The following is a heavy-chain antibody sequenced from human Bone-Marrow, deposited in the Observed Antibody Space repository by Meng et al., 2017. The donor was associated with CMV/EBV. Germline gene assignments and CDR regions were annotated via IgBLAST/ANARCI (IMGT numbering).Heavy chain of an antibody. D-gene: IGHD3-10*01. CDR2: IIPILGIA. J-gene: IGHJ3*02. CDR3: ARAGGGIIAFDI. Sequence: SVKVSCKASGGTFSSYAISWVRQAPGQGLEWMGGIIPILGIANYAQKFQGRVTITADKSTSTAYMERSSLRSEDTAVYYCARAGGGIIAFDIWGQGTMVTVSS. CDR1: GGTFSSYA. V-gene: IGHV1-69*10.